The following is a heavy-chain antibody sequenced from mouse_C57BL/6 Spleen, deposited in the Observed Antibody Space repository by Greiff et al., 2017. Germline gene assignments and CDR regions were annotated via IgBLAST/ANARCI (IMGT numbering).Heavy chain of an antibody. CDR2: IYPSDSET. D-gene: IGHD2-10*02. V-gene: IGHV1-61*01. CDR1: GYTFTSYW. Sequence: QVQLQQPGAELVRPGSSVKLSCKASGYTFTSYWMDWVKQRPGQGLEWIGNIYPSDSETNYNQKFKDKATLTVDKSSSTAYMQLSSLTSEDSAVYYCARSISAMDYWGQGTSVSVSS. J-gene: IGHJ4*01. CDR3: ARSISAMDY.